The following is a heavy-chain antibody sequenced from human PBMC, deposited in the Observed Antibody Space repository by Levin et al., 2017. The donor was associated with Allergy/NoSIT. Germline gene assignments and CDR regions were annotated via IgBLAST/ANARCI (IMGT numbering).Heavy chain of an antibody. J-gene: IGHJ2*01. CDR3: ARGQDSDWYFDR. V-gene: IGHV3-33*01. D-gene: IGHD2-15*01. CDR1: GFTFSSYG. Sequence: SCAASGFTFSSYGMHWVRQAPGKGLEWVAVIWYDGSNKYYADSVKGRFTISRDNSKNTLYLQMNSLRAEDTAVYYCARGQDSDWYFDRWGRGTLVTVSS. CDR2: IWYDGSNK.